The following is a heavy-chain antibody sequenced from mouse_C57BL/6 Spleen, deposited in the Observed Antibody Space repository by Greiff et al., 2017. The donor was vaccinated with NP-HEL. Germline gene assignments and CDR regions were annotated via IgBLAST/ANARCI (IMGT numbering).Heavy chain of an antibody. CDR1: GFNIKDDY. CDR2: IDPENGDT. D-gene: IGHD2-5*01. Sequence: EVQLVESGAELVRPGASVKLSCTASGFNIKDDYMHWVKQRPEQGLEWIGWIDPENGDTEYASKFQGKATITADTSSNTAYLQLSSLTSEDTAVYYCTYSNYVNGEFDYWGQGTTLTVSS. J-gene: IGHJ2*01. V-gene: IGHV14-4*01. CDR3: TYSNYVNGEFDY.